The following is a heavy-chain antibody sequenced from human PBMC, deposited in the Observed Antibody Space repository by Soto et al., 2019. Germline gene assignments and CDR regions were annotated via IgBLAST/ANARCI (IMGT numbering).Heavy chain of an antibody. CDR2: ISAYNGNT. D-gene: IGHD3-3*01. CDR3: AREYYDFWSGYYSGPRAYYYYGMDV. CDR1: GYTFTSYG. Sequence: GASVKVSCKASGYTFTSYGISWVRQAPGQGLERMGWISAYNGNTNYAQKLQGRVTMTTDTSTSTAYMELRSLRSDDTAVYYCAREYYDFWSGYYSGPRAYYYYGMDVWGQGTTVTVSS. V-gene: IGHV1-18*01. J-gene: IGHJ6*02.